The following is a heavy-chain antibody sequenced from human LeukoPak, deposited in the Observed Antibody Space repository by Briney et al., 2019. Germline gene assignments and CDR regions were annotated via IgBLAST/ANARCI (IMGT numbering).Heavy chain of an antibody. Sequence: GGSLRLSCAASGFTFSSYWMSWVRQAPGKGLEWVANIKQDGSEKYYVDSVKGRFTISRDNAKNSLYLQMNSLRAEDTAVYYCARVRDGFHGEPYFDYWGQGTLVTVSS. J-gene: IGHJ4*02. CDR1: GFTFSSYW. CDR2: IKQDGSEK. D-gene: IGHD4-17*01. V-gene: IGHV3-7*01. CDR3: ARVRDGFHGEPYFDY.